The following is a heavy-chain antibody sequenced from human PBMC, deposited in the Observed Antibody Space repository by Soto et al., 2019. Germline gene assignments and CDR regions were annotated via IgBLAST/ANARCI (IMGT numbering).Heavy chain of an antibody. V-gene: IGHV3-33*01. CDR1: GFTFSSYG. D-gene: IGHD6-13*01. CDR2: IWYDGSNK. J-gene: IGHJ6*03. CDR3: ARDGGIAWLGYYMDV. Sequence: GGSLRLSCAASGFTFSSYGMHWFRQAPGKGLEWVAVIWYDGSNKYYADSVKGRFTISRDNSKNTLYLQMNSLRAEDTAVYYCARDGGIAWLGYYMDVWGKGTTVTVSS.